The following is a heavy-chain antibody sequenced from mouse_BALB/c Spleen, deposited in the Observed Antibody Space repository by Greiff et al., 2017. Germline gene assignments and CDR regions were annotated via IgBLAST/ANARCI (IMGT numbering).Heavy chain of an antibody. D-gene: IGHD1-1*01. Sequence: EVQLVESGPGLVKPSQSLSLTCTVTGYSITSDYAWNWIRQFPGNTLEWMGYISYSGSTSYNPSLKSRISITRDTSKNQFFLQLNSVTTEDTATYYCAKSPITTVVAPSFDYWGQGTTLTVSS. J-gene: IGHJ2*01. CDR2: ISYSGST. CDR3: AKSPITTVVAPSFDY. V-gene: IGHV3-2*02. CDR1: GYSITSDYA.